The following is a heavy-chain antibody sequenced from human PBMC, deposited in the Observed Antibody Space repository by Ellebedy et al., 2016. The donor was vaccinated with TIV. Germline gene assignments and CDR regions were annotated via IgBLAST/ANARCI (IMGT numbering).Heavy chain of an antibody. CDR3: AKDKVFGDSKWEIDV. D-gene: IGHD4-17*01. Sequence: GESLKISCAASGFTFSGYAMSWVRQTPGKRLEWVSGIHSRGGTTSYADSVKGRFTISRDNSKNTLYLQMNGLRAEDTAVYYCAKDKVFGDSKWEIDVWGQGTTVTVSS. J-gene: IGHJ6*02. CDR1: GFTFSGYA. CDR2: IHSRGGTT. V-gene: IGHV3-23*01.